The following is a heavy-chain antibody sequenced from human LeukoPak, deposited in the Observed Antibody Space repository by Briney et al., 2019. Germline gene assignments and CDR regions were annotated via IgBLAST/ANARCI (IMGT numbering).Heavy chain of an antibody. Sequence: GGSLRLSCAASGFTFSSYAMSWVRQAPGKGLEWVSAISGSGGSTYYADSVKGRFTISRDNSKNTLYLQVNSLRAEDTAVYYCAKDYYYDSSGYLIGDYWGQGTLVTVSS. CDR2: ISGSGGST. V-gene: IGHV3-23*01. D-gene: IGHD3-22*01. CDR3: AKDYYYDSSGYLIGDY. CDR1: GFTFSSYA. J-gene: IGHJ4*02.